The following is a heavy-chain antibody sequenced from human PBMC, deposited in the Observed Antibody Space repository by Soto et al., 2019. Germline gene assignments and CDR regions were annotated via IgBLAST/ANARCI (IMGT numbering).Heavy chain of an antibody. V-gene: IGHV3-21*06. CDR3: ARESEDLTSNFDY. CDR2: ISSTTNYI. CDR1: GFTFTRYS. Sequence: LRLSCAASGFTFTRYSMNWVRQAPGKGLEWVSSISSTTNYIYYGDSMKGRSTISRDNAKNSLYLEMNSLRAEDTAVYYCARESEDLTSNFDYWGQGTLVTVSS. J-gene: IGHJ4*02.